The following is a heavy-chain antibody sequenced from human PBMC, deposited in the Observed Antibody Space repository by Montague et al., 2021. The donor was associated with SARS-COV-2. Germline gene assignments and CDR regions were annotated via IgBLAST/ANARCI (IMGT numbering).Heavy chain of an antibody. CDR2: IYWDDDK. V-gene: IGHV2-5*02. CDR1: GFSLSTSGVG. Sequence: PALVKPTETLTLTCTFSGFSLSTSGVGVGWIRQPPGRALEWLALIYWDDDKRYSPSLKSRLTITKDTSKNQVVLTMTNMDPVDTATYYCEHSYDYGDWNPSEFDSWGQGTLVTVSS. CDR3: EHSYDYGDWNPSEFDS. D-gene: IGHD4-17*01. J-gene: IGHJ4*02.